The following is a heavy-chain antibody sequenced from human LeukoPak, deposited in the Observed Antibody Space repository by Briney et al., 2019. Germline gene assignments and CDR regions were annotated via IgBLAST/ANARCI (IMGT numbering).Heavy chain of an antibody. D-gene: IGHD6-13*01. CDR2: ISTNTGNP. J-gene: IGHJ5*02. CDR3: ARGLPTAAAGHSWFDP. Sequence: AASVKVSCKASGYTFTNYDVNWVRQAPGQGLEWMGWISTNTGNPTYAQGFTGRFVFSLDTSLSTAYLQISSLKAEDTAIYYCARGLPTAAAGHSWFDPWGQGTLVTVSS. CDR1: GYTFTNYD. V-gene: IGHV7-4-1*02.